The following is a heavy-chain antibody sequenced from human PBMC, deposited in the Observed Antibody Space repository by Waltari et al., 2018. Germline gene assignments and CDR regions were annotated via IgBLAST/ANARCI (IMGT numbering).Heavy chain of an antibody. V-gene: IGHV3-48*01. D-gene: IGHD6-13*01. CDR3: ARGGSSSGGIYYFDY. J-gene: IGHJ4*02. Sequence: EVQLVESGGGLVQPGGSLRLSCAASGFTFRRYSMNWVRQAPGKGLEWVSYISSSSSTIYYADSVKGRFTISRDNAKNSLYLQMNSLRAEDTAVYYCARGGSSSGGIYYFDYWGQGTLVTVSS. CDR2: ISSSSSTI. CDR1: GFTFRRYS.